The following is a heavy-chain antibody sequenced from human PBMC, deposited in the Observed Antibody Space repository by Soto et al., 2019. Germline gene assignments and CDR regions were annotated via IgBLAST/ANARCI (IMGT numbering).Heavy chain of an antibody. CDR2: ISGYNGNT. D-gene: IGHD4-17*01. V-gene: IGHV1-18*03. Sequence: GESVKVSCKASGYIFSSHGVSWVRRAPGQGLEWMGWISGYNGNTNYAQKFQGRVTMTTDTSTNIAYMELRSLRSDDMAMYYCASWAGQARDSGGPFQYWGQGTLVIVSS. CDR1: GYIFSSHG. J-gene: IGHJ4*02. CDR3: ASWAGQARDSGGPFQY.